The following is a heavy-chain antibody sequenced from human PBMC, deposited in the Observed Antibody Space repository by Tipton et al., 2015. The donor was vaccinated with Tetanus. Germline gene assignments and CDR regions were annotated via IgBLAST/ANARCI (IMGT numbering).Heavy chain of an antibody. D-gene: IGHD2/OR15-2a*01. CDR2: IYFQGDT. Sequence: TLSLTCTVSGASISDKKYYWGWIRQAPGKGLEWIASIYFQGDTYYSPSLKSRLTIDVDTSQNLFSLKLTSVTAADTAVYYCARHLYGYWFDPWGQGALVTVSS. CDR1: GASISDKKYY. CDR3: ARHLYGYWFDP. V-gene: IGHV4-39*02. J-gene: IGHJ5*02.